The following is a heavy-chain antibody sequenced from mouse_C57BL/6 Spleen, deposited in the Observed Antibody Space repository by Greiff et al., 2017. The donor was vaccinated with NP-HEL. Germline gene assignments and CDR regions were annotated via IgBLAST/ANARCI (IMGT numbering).Heavy chain of an antibody. CDR1: GYAFSSYW. CDR2: IYPGDGDT. CDR3: ARGWGYDGYLDY. D-gene: IGHD2-3*01. V-gene: IGHV1-80*01. Sequence: QVQLQQSGAELVKPGASVKISCKASGYAFSSYWMNWVKQRPGKGLEWIGQIYPGDGDTNYNGKFKGKATLTADKSSSTAYMQLSSLTSEDSAVYFCARGWGYDGYLDYWGQSTTLTVSS. J-gene: IGHJ2*01.